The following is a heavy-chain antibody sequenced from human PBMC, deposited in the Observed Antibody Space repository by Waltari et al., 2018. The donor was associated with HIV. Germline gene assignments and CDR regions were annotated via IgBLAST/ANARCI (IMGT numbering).Heavy chain of an antibody. V-gene: IGHV3-15*01. CDR3: ATAGSTGTTRGY. CDR1: GFNFTNAW. Sequence: EVQLVESGGGLVKPGGSLRLSCAASGFNFTNAWMSWVRQAPGKGLGWGGRIKSKSDGGTTDYAAPVKGRFTISRDDSKDTLYLQVNSLKTDDTAVYYCATAGSTGTTRGYWGQGTLVTVSS. CDR2: IKSKSDGGTT. D-gene: IGHD1-1*01. J-gene: IGHJ4*02.